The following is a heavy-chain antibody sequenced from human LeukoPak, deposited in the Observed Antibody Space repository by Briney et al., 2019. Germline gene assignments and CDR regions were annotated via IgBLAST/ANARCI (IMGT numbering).Heavy chain of an antibody. J-gene: IGHJ4*02. D-gene: IGHD3-22*01. CDR1: GGSISSYY. CDR3: ASLPPYYYDSFFDY. CDR2: IYYSGST. Sequence: KPSETLSLTCTVSGGSISSYYWSWIRQPPGKGLEWIGYIYYSGSTNYNPSLKSRVTISVDTSKNQFSLKLSSVTAADTAVYYCASLPPYYYDSFFDYWGQGTLVTVSS. V-gene: IGHV4-59*08.